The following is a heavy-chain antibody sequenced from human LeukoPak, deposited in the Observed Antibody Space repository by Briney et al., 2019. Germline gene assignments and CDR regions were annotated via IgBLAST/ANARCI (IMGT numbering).Heavy chain of an antibody. J-gene: IGHJ4*02. CDR2: MNPNSGNT. Sequence: PGASVKVSCKASGYTFTSYDINWVRQAPGQGLEWMGWMNPNSGNTVYAQKFQGRVTMTRNTSISTAYMELSSLRSEDTAVYYCARGRGSSWGDFDYWGQGTLVTVSS. V-gene: IGHV1-8*01. CDR1: GYTFTSYD. CDR3: ARGRGSSWGDFDY. D-gene: IGHD6-13*01.